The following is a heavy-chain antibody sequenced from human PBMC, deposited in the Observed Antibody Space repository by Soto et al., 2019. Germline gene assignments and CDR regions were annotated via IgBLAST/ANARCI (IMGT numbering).Heavy chain of an antibody. CDR1: GGSISSSNW. J-gene: IGHJ3*02. V-gene: IGHV4-4*02. Sequence: QVQLQESGPGLVKPSGTLSLTCAVSGGSISSSNWWSWVRQPPGKGLEWIGEIYHSGSTNYNPSLKSRVTISVDKSKNQFSLKLSSVTAADTAVYYCASFKAVARETDAFDIWGQGTMVTVSS. CDR2: IYHSGST. CDR3: ASFKAVARETDAFDI. D-gene: IGHD6-19*01.